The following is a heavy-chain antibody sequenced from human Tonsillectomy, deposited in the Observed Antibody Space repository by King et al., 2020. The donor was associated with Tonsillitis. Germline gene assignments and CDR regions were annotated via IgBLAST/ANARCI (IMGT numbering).Heavy chain of an antibody. D-gene: IGHD6-13*01. CDR1: GFTFTNHA. CDR2: ITGSGGST. V-gene: IGHV3-23*04. J-gene: IGHJ5*02. CDR3: ARDEAAAPWGCFDP. Sequence: VQLVESGGGLVQPGGSLRLSCTAYGFTFTNHAMNWVRQAPGKGLDWVSGITGSGGSTYYADSVKGRFTIARDNSKNTLYLQMNNLRAEDSAMFYCARDEAAAPWGCFDPWGPGILVTVSS.